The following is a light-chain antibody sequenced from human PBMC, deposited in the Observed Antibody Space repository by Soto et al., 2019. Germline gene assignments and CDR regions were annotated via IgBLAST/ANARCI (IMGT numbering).Light chain of an antibody. Sequence: DIQMTQSPPSLSASVGDRVTITCRASQNVWTYLNWYQQKPGKAPRLLLYGASDLEDGVPARFSGSGSGTEFTLTISSLQPDDFATYYCQQYKSYWTFGQGTKVDIK. CDR1: QNVWTY. J-gene: IGKJ1*01. V-gene: IGKV1-5*01. CDR2: GAS. CDR3: QQYKSYWT.